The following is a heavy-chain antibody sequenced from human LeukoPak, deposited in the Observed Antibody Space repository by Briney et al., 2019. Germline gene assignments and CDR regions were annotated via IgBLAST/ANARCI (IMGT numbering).Heavy chain of an antibody. Sequence: PSETLSLTCTVPVGSIRDYHWNWIRQSPEKGLEWIGYVHHSGGSYFNPSLKSRITMSVDTSKSQFSLRLTSATATDTAVYYCARDVQSFGRGAHAFDIWGQGTMVTVSS. D-gene: IGHD3-10*01. CDR3: ARDVQSFGRGAHAFDI. V-gene: IGHV4-59*01. J-gene: IGHJ3*02. CDR1: VGSIRDYH. CDR2: VHHSGGS.